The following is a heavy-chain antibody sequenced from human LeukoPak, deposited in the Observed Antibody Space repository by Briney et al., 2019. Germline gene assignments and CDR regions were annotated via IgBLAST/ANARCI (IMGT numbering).Heavy chain of an antibody. V-gene: IGHV1-2*02. J-gene: IGHJ4*02. D-gene: IGHD6-13*01. Sequence: ASVKVSCKASGYTFTDYYMHWVRQALGQGLEWMGWVNPNSGDTNYVHKFQGRVTMTSDTSISTAYMDPSRVRSDDTAVYYCALLFSSTWYRFDSWGQGTLVTVSS. CDR3: ALLFSSTWYRFDS. CDR2: VNPNSGDT. CDR1: GYTFTDYY.